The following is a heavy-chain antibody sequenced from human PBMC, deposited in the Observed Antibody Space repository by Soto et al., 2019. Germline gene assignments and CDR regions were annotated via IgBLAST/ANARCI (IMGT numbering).Heavy chain of an antibody. CDR3: ARDLSLEDAFDI. D-gene: IGHD3-3*01. V-gene: IGHV3-48*03. CDR2: ISSSGSTI. Sequence: GGSLRLSCAASGFTFSSYEMNWVRQAPGKGLEWVSYISSSGSTIYYADSVKGRFNISRDNAKNSLYLQMNSLRAEDTAVYYCARDLSLEDAFDIWGQGTMVTVSS. CDR1: GFTFSSYE. J-gene: IGHJ3*02.